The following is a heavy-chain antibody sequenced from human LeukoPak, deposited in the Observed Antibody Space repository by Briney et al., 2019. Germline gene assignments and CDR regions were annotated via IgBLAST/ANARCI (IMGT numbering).Heavy chain of an antibody. D-gene: IGHD3-10*01. CDR2: ISSSSSYI. Sequence: GGSLRLSCAASGFTFSNYSMNWVRQAPGKGLEWVSSISSSSSYIYYADSVKGRFTISRDNAKNSLYLQMNSLRAEDTAVYYCARDLRFGELSEYYFDYWGQGTLVTVSS. V-gene: IGHV3-21*01. J-gene: IGHJ4*02. CDR3: ARDLRFGELSEYYFDY. CDR1: GFTFSNYS.